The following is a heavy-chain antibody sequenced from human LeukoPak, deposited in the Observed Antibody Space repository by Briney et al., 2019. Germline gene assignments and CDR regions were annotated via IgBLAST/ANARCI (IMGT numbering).Heavy chain of an antibody. J-gene: IGHJ6*02. CDR1: GYSFTGCY. CDR3: XXATHCSIVSCPNYYYYYGMDV. CDR2: INPNGGGT. Sequence: ASVKVSCKTSGYSFTGCYIHWVRQAPGQGLEWMGWINPNGGGTTYAQKFQGRVTMTRDTSISTAYMELSRLRSDGTAVYYWXXATHCSIVSCPNYYYYYGMDVWGQGTTVTVS. D-gene: IGHD2-2*01. V-gene: IGHV1-2*02.